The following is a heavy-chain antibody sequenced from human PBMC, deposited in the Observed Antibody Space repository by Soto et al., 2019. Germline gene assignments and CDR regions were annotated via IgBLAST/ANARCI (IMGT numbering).Heavy chain of an antibody. CDR2: IFYSGST. Sequence: SETLSLTCTVSGGSISSYYWSWIRQPPGKGLEWLGYIFYSGSTKYNPSLKSRVTISVDRSKNHFSLNLSSVTAADTAVYYCARDKGRYDSGMDVWGQGTTVTVSS. J-gene: IGHJ6*02. CDR1: GGSISSYY. D-gene: IGHD3-9*01. CDR3: ARDKGRYDSGMDV. V-gene: IGHV4-59*01.